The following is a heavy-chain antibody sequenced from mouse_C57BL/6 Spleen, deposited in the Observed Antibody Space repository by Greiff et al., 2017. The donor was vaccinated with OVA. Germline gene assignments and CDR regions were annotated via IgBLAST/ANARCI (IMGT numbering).Heavy chain of an antibody. Sequence: EVMLVESGGGLVQPGGSLSLSCAASGFTFTDYYMSWVRQPPGKGLEWLGFIRNKASGYTTEYSASGKGRFTISRDNSPTILYLHLNALCSADSATYYCARSPYAYDVYFDVWGTGTTVTVSS. CDR3: ARSPYAYDVYFDV. V-gene: IGHV7-3*01. D-gene: IGHD2-2*01. J-gene: IGHJ1*03. CDR1: GFTFTDYY. CDR2: IRNKASGYTT.